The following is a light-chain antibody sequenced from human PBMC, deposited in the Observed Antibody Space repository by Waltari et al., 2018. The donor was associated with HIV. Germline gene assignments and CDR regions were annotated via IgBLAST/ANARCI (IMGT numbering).Light chain of an antibody. Sequence: AIQMTQSPPSLSASTGDIVTITCRASQGVSNFLAWYQQKPGEAPKLLISAASTLQREVPSRFSGSGSDTDFSLTISCLQSEDFATYYCQQYYSFPLTFGGGTRVEVK. CDR2: AAS. J-gene: IGKJ4*01. V-gene: IGKV1-8*01. CDR1: QGVSNF. CDR3: QQYYSFPLT.